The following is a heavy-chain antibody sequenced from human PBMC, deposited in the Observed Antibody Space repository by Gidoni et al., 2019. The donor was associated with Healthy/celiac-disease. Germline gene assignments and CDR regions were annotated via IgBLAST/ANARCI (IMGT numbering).Heavy chain of an antibody. J-gene: IGHJ3*02. V-gene: IGHV3-43*01. Sequence: EVQLVESGGVVVQPGGSLRLSCVASGFMFDDYTMHWVRPAPGKGLEWVSLISWDGGSTYYADSVKGRFTISRDNSKNSLYLQMNSLRTEDTALYYCAKDGLGNDAFDIWGQGTMVTVSS. CDR2: ISWDGGST. CDR1: GFMFDDYT. CDR3: AKDGLGNDAFDI. D-gene: IGHD2-15*01.